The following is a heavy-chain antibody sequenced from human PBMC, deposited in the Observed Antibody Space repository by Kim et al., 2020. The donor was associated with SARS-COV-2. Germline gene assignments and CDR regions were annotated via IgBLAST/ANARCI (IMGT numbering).Heavy chain of an antibody. CDR1: GFTFGDYA. J-gene: IGHJ6*02. D-gene: IGHD5-18*01. CDR3: TRDREVYTAMRYYYYGMDV. V-gene: IGHV3-49*04. CDR2: IRSKAYGGTT. Sequence: GGSLRLSCTASGFTFGDYAMSWVRQAPGKGLEWVGFIRSKAYGGTTEYAASVKGRFTISRDDSKSIAYLQMNSLKTEDTAVYYCTRDREVYTAMRYYYYGMDVWGQGTTVTVSS.